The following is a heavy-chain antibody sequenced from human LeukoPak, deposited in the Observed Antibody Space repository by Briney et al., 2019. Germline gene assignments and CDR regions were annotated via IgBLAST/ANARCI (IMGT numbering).Heavy chain of an antibody. Sequence: SETLSLTCTVSGGSISSYYWSWIRQPPGKGLEWIGEINHSGSTNYNPSLKSRVTISVDTSKNQFSLKLSSVTAADTAVYYCARGPIFGVVIAPYYYYGMDVWGQGTTVTVSS. D-gene: IGHD3-3*01. V-gene: IGHV4-34*01. CDR1: GGSISSYY. CDR3: ARGPIFGVVIAPYYYYGMDV. CDR2: INHSGST. J-gene: IGHJ6*02.